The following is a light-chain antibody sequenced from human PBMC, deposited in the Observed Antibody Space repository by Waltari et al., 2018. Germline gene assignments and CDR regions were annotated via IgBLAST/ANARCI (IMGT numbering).Light chain of an antibody. Sequence: AIQLTQSPSSLSTSVGDRVTITCRASQGISSALAWYQQKPGKAPKLLIYDASSLESGVPSRFSGSGSGTDFTLTISSVQPEDFATYYCQQFNSYPHTFGQGTKLEIK. CDR3: QQFNSYPHT. CDR1: QGISSA. J-gene: IGKJ2*01. V-gene: IGKV1-13*02. CDR2: DAS.